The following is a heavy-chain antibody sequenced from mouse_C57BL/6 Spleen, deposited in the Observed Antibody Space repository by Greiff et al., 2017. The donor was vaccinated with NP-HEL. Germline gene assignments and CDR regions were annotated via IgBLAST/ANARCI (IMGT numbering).Heavy chain of an antibody. CDR2: IDPSDSYT. CDR1: GYTFTSYW. J-gene: IGHJ1*03. D-gene: IGHD1-1*01. V-gene: IGHV1-50*01. Sequence: QVQLKESGAELVKPGASVKLSCKASGYTFTSYWMQWVKQRPGQGLEWIGEIDPSDSYTNYNQKFKGKATLTVDTSSSTAYMQLSSLTSEDSAVYYCARPDYGSSYGYFDVWGTGTTVTVSS. CDR3: ARPDYGSSYGYFDV.